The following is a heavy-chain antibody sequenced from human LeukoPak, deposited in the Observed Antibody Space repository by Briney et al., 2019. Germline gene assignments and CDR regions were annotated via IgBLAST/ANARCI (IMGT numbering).Heavy chain of an antibody. CDR1: GYSLSSGYY. J-gene: IGHJ4*02. Sequence: SETLSLTCAVSGYSLSSGYYWGCIRQPPGKGLEWIGSIYHSGSTYYNPSLKSRVTISVDTSKNQFSLKLSSVTAADTAVYYCARQGVVTTVSYFDHWGQGTLVTASS. CDR2: IYHSGST. D-gene: IGHD4-11*01. CDR3: ARQGVVTTVSYFDH. V-gene: IGHV4-38-2*01.